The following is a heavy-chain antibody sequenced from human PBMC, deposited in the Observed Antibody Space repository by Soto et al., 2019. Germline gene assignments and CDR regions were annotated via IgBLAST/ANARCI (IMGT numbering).Heavy chain of an antibody. CDR3: ARTPYYDFWSGYEDWFDP. J-gene: IGHJ5*02. V-gene: IGHV1-69*02. D-gene: IGHD3-3*01. Sequence: ASVKVSCKASGGTFSSYTISWVRQAPGQGLEWMGRISPILGNTNYAQKLQGRVTMTTDTSTSTAYMELRSLRSDDTAVYYCARTPYYDFWSGYEDWFDPWGQGTLVTVSS. CDR2: ISPILGNT. CDR1: GGTFSSYT.